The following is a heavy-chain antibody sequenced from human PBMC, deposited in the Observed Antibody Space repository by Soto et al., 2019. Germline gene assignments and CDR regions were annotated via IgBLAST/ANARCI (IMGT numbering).Heavy chain of an antibody. J-gene: IGHJ4*02. D-gene: IGHD3-22*01. Sequence: SVKVSCKXSGGTFSSYAISWVRQAPGQGLEWMGGIIPIFGTANYAQKFQGRVTITADESTSTAYMELSSLRSEDTAVYYCARATRGVYYYDSSGYDPFDYWGQGTLVTVSS. CDR3: ARATRGVYYYDSSGYDPFDY. CDR2: IIPIFGTA. CDR1: GGTFSSYA. V-gene: IGHV1-69*13.